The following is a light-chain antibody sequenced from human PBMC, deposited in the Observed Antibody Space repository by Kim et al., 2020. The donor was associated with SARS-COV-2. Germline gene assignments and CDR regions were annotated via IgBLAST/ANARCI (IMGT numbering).Light chain of an antibody. Sequence: VSPGQTASITCSGDKLGDKYASWYQQKPSQSPVLVIYQDSKRPSGIPERFSGSNSGNTATLTISGTQAMDEADYYCQAWDSSTAVFGGGTQLTVL. CDR2: QDS. CDR1: KLGDKY. J-gene: IGLJ3*02. V-gene: IGLV3-1*01. CDR3: QAWDSSTAV.